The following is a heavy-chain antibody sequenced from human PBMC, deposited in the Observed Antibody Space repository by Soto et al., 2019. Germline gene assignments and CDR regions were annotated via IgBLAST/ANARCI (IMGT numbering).Heavy chain of an antibody. CDR3: ARPRFLAGPRWAFDI. J-gene: IGHJ3*02. CDR2: IYYSGST. CDR1: GGSISSYY. V-gene: IGHV4-59*08. Sequence: LETLSLTCTVSGGSISSYYWSWIRQPPGKGLEWIGYIYYSGSTNYNPSLKSRVTISVDTSKNQFSLKLSSVTAADTAVYYCARPRFLAGPRWAFDIWGKGKMVTVSS. D-gene: IGHD3-3*01.